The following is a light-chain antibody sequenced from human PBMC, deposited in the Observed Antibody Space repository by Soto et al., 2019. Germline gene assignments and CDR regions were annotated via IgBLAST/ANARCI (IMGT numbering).Light chain of an antibody. J-gene: IGLJ2*01. CDR3: SSDTSSSTLVV. Sequence: QLVLTQPASMSGSPGQSITISCTGTSSDVGGYRYVSWYQQHPGKAPKLIIYDVSSRPSGVSGRFSGSKSGNTASLTISGLQAEDEADYFCSSDTSSSTLVVFGGGTKVTV. CDR2: DVS. CDR1: SSDVGGYRY. V-gene: IGLV2-14*03.